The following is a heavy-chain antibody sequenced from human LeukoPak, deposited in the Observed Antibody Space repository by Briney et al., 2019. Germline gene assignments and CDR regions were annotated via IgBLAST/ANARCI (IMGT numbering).Heavy chain of an antibody. CDR1: GYTFTSYG. CDR3: ARTVSNYWWFDP. CDR2: ISAYNGNT. V-gene: IGHV1-18*04. D-gene: IGHD4-11*01. Sequence: ASMKVSCKASGYTFTSYGISWVRQAPGQGLEWMGWISAYNGNTNYAQKLQGRVTMTTDTSTSTAYMELRSLRSDDTAVYYCARTVSNYWWFDPWGQGTLVTVSS. J-gene: IGHJ5*02.